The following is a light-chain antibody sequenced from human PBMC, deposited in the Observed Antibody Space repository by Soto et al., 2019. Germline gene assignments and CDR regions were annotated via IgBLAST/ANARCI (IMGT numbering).Light chain of an antibody. CDR1: QSVSSS. V-gene: IGKV3-11*01. J-gene: IGKJ2*01. CDR3: QQRGDWPLYT. Sequence: EIVLTQSPATLSLSPGERATLSCRASQSVSSSLAWYQQKPGRAPRLLIYDTSNRATGIPARFSGSGSGTDFTLTISSLESEDFAVYYCQQRGDWPLYTFGQGTKLEIK. CDR2: DTS.